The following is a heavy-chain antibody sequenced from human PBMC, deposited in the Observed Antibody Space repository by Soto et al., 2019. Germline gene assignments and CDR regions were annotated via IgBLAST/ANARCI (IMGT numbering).Heavy chain of an antibody. Sequence: QVQLVESGGGVVQPGGSLRVSCAASGFTFRSYGMHWVRQARGKGLEWVAVISYDGSKKYYADSVKGRFTISRDNSKNTLYLQMNSLRAEDTAVYYCVIEEYYDILTGSKGDGFDIWGQGTMVTVSS. CDR3: VIEEYYDILTGSKGDGFDI. J-gene: IGHJ3*02. CDR2: ISYDGSKK. V-gene: IGHV3-30*03. CDR1: GFTFRSYG. D-gene: IGHD3-9*01.